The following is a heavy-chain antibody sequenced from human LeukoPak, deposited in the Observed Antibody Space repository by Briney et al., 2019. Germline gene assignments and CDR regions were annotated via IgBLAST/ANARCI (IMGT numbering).Heavy chain of an antibody. CDR2: IWYDGSNK. CDR1: GFTFSSYG. V-gene: IGHV3-30*19. Sequence: GGSLRLSCAASGFTFSSYGMHWVRQAPGKGLEWVAVIWYDGSNKYYADSVKGRFTISRDNSKNTLYLQMNSLRAEDTAVYYCARDRYSSGWYSAFDIWGQGTMVTVSS. J-gene: IGHJ3*02. D-gene: IGHD6-19*01. CDR3: ARDRYSSGWYSAFDI.